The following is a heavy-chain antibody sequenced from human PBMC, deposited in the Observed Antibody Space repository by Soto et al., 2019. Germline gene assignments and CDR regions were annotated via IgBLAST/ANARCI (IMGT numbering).Heavy chain of an antibody. V-gene: IGHV4-39*01. J-gene: IGHJ5*02. D-gene: IGHD2-15*01. CDR3: ARQCRGVTCHWFVP. CDR2: IFYSGST. Sequence: PSETLSLTCTVSSGSISSTIYSWDWIRQPPGKGLEWIGGIFYSGSTYYNPSLKSRVTISVDTSKNQFSLTLTSVTAADTAVYYCARQCRGVTCHWFVPWGHGTLVTV. CDR1: SGSISSTIYS.